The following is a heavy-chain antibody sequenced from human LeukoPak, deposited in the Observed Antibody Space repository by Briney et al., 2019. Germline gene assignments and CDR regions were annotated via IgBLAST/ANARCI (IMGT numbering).Heavy chain of an antibody. D-gene: IGHD4-23*01. V-gene: IGHV3-48*01. CDR3: AKDLQYGGHFDY. Sequence: GGSLRLSCAASGFTFSSDSMNWVRQAPGKGLEWVSYISSSSFTIHYADSVKSRFTISRDNAKSSLYLQMNSLRAEDTAVYYCAKDLQYGGHFDYWGQGTLVTVSS. J-gene: IGHJ4*02. CDR2: ISSSSFTI. CDR1: GFTFSSDS.